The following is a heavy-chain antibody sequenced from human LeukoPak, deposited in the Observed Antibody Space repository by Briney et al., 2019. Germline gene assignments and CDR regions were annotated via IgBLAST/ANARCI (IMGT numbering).Heavy chain of an antibody. CDR3: ARDPDSSADDY. Sequence: ASVKVSCKASGGTFSMYAISWVRQAPGQGLEWMGRIVPFLNITNYAQKFQGRLTISADKVTRTAYMELSSLRSEDTAAYYCARDPDSSADDYWGQGTLVTVPS. D-gene: IGHD3-22*01. CDR1: GGTFSMYA. J-gene: IGHJ4*02. V-gene: IGHV1-69*04. CDR2: IVPFLNIT.